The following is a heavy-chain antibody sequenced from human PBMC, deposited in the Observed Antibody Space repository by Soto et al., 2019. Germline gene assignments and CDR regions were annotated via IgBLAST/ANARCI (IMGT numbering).Heavy chain of an antibody. J-gene: IGHJ4*02. D-gene: IGHD5-18*01. CDR2: IYNSGTI. Sequence: SETLSVTCTVSGGSTSSGGYYWSWIRQHPGKGLEWIGYIYNSGTIYYNPSLKSRVTISVDTSKNQFSLKLSSVTAADTAVYYCARAFKRGYSYGFFEYWGQGILVIVSS. CDR1: GGSTSSGGYY. CDR3: ARAFKRGYSYGFFEY. V-gene: IGHV4-31*03.